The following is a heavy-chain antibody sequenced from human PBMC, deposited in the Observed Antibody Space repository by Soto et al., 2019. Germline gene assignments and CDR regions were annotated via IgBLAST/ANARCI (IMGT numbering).Heavy chain of an antibody. J-gene: IGHJ4*02. Sequence: VQLLESGGGLVQPGGSLRLSCAASGFTFSSYWMSWVRQAPGKGLEWVANIKQDGSEKYYVDSVKGRFTISRDNAKNSLYLQMNSLRAEDTAVYYCARDLKYCSSTSCYFLDYWGQVSLVTVSS. CDR3: ARDLKYCSSTSCYFLDY. D-gene: IGHD2-2*01. CDR2: IKQDGSEK. CDR1: GFTFSSYW. V-gene: IGHV3-7*05.